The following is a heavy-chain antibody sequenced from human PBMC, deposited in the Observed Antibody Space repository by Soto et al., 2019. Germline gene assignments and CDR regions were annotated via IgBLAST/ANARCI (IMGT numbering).Heavy chain of an antibody. J-gene: IGHJ4*02. CDR1: GFTFSSYA. CDR3: ARSPDLRGITVTPGYFYY. CDR2: ISGSGVST. Sequence: EVQRLESGGGLVQPGGSLRLSCAASGFTFSSYAMRWVRQAPGKGLEWVSAISGSGVSTYYADSVKGRFTISRDNSKNTLYLQMNSLRAEDTAVYYCARSPDLRGITVTPGYFYYWGQGTLVTVSS. D-gene: IGHD4-17*01. V-gene: IGHV3-23*01.